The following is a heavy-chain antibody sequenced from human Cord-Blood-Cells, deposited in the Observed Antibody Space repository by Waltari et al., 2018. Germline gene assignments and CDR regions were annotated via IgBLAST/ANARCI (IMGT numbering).Heavy chain of an antibody. CDR1: GFTFSSYA. CDR3: AKDFTFGGVIVDY. D-gene: IGHD3-16*02. CDR2: ISDSGGST. J-gene: IGHJ4*02. Sequence: EVQLLESGGGLVQRGGSLRLSCAASGFTFSSYAMSWVRQAPGKGLEWVSAISDSGGSTYYADSVKGRFTISRDNSKNTLYLQMNSLRAEDTAVYYCAKDFTFGGVIVDYWGQGTLVTVSS. V-gene: IGHV3-23*01.